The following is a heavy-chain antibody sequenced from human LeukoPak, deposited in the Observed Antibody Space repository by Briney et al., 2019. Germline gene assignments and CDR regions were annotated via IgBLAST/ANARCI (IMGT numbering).Heavy chain of an antibody. CDR2: ISAYNGNT. Sequence: GASVKVSCKASGYTFTSFGITWVRQAPGQGLEWMGWISAYNGNTNYAQNLQGRVTMTTDTSTSTAFMELRSLRSDDTAVYYCARDLWRGDRSQGYCSGGSCYAGYWGQGTLVTVSS. J-gene: IGHJ4*02. V-gene: IGHV1-18*01. CDR1: GYTFTSFG. CDR3: ARDLWRGDRSQGYCSGGSCYAGY. D-gene: IGHD2-15*01.